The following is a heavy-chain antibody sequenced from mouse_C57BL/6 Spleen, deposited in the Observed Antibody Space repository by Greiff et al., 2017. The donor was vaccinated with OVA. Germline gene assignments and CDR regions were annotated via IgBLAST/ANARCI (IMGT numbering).Heavy chain of an antibody. D-gene: IGHD1-1*01. CDR3: ARSGDGSSSWFAD. CDR1: GYAFSSYW. CDR2: IYPGDGDT. V-gene: IGHV1-80*01. J-gene: IGHJ3*01. Sequence: QVQLQQSGAELVKPGASVKISCKASGYAFSSYWMNWVKQRPGKGLEWIGQIYPGDGDTNYNGKFKGKATLTADKSSSTAYMQLSSLTSEDSAVYVCARSGDGSSSWFADWGQGTLVTVSA.